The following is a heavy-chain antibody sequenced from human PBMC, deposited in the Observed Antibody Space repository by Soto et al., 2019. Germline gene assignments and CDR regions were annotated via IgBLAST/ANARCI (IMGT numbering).Heavy chain of an antibody. V-gene: IGHV4-4*07. D-gene: IGHD6-13*01. CDR1: GGSISTFY. CDR2: IDTSGNT. Sequence: PSETLSLTCTVSGGSISTFYWNWIRQPAGKGLEWIGRIDTSGNTNYNPSLKSRVTMSVNTSKKQFSLKLTSVTAAETAVYYCARCSSNWCQTEGIDVWGLGTTVTVSS. J-gene: IGHJ6*02. CDR3: ARCSSNWCQTEGIDV.